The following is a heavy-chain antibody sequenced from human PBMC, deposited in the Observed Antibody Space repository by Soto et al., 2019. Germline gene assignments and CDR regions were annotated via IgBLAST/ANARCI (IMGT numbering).Heavy chain of an antibody. V-gene: IGHV3-23*01. CDR1: GFTFSTYA. J-gene: IGHJ6*02. CDR3: AKQLNIVVRFSKLFSFYGLDL. CDR2: IAASDGAT. D-gene: IGHD2-2*01. Sequence: PGGSLRLSCVASGFTFSTYAMSWVRQAPGKGLEWVAGIAASDGATYYADSVKGRFTISRDNSKNTLYLQMNSPRAEDTAVYYCAKQLNIVVRFSKLFSFYGLDLWGQGTTVTVSS.